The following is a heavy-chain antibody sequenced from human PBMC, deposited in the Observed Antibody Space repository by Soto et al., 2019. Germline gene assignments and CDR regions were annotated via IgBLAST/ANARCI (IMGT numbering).Heavy chain of an antibody. CDR2: IIPMFGTA. CDR1: GGTFSSYA. Sequence: QVQLVQSGAEVKKPGSSVKVSCKASGGTFSSYAISWVRQAPGQGLEWMGGIIPMFGTANYAQKFQGRVTITADEATSTAYMELSSLRSEDTAVYYCARASTTTFRVLEAFDTWGQGTMVTVSS. D-gene: IGHD3-3*01. CDR3: ARASTTTFRVLEAFDT. V-gene: IGHV1-69*01. J-gene: IGHJ3*02.